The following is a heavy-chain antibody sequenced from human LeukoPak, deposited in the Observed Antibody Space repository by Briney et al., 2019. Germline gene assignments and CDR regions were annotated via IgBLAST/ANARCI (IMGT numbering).Heavy chain of an antibody. J-gene: IGHJ4*02. CDR1: GFTFTSYG. CDR3: AKEFSLGSSWLDY. D-gene: IGHD6-13*01. Sequence: HPGRSLRLSCAASGFTFTSYGMHWVRQAPGKGLEWVAVISYDGSNKYYADSVKGRFTASRDNSKNTLYLQMNSLRAEDTAVYYCAKEFSLGSSWLDYWGQGTLVTVSS. CDR2: ISYDGSNK. V-gene: IGHV3-30*18.